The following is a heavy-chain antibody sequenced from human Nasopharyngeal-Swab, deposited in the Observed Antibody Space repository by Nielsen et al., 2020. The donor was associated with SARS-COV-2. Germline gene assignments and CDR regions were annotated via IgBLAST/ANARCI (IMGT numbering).Heavy chain of an antibody. J-gene: IGHJ4*02. D-gene: IGHD1-26*01. V-gene: IGHV4-59*12. Sequence: GSLRLSCTVSGGSISSYYWSWIRPSPGQGLEWLGYFYYSGITNYNPSLKSRVTILIDTSKNQFSLKLNSVTAADTAVYYCAREVVGGLVDSWDQGTLVTVSS. CDR1: GGSISSYY. CDR2: FYYSGIT. CDR3: AREVVGGLVDS.